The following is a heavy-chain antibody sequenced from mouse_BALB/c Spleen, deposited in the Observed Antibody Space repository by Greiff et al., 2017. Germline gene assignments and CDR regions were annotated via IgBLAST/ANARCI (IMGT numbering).Heavy chain of an antibody. CDR2: ISNLAYSI. Sequence: EVMLVESGGGLVQPGGSRKLSCAASGFTFSDYGMAWVRQAPGKGPEWVAFISNLAYSIYYADTVTGRFTISRENAKNTLYLEMSSLRSEDTAMYYCARGGKSLYAMDYWGQGTSVTVSS. J-gene: IGHJ4*01. V-gene: IGHV5-15*02. CDR3: ARGGKSLYAMDY. D-gene: IGHD2-1*01. CDR1: GFTFSDYG.